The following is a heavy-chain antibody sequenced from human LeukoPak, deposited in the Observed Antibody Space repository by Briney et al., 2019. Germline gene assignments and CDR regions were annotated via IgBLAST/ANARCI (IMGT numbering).Heavy chain of an antibody. V-gene: IGHV3-23*01. CDR1: GFTFSSYA. CDR3: AKEASRITIFGVVTAPNYFDY. CDR2: ISGSGGST. Sequence: GGSLRLSCAASGFTFSSYAMSWVRQAPGKGLEWVSAISGSGGSTYYADSVKGRFTISRDNSKNTLYLQMNSLRAEVTAVYYCAKEASRITIFGVVTAPNYFDYWGQGTLVTVSS. D-gene: IGHD3-3*01. J-gene: IGHJ4*02.